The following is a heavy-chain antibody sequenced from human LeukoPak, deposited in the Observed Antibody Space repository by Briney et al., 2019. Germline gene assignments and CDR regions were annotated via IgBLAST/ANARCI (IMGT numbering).Heavy chain of an antibody. J-gene: IGHJ4*02. V-gene: IGHV3-7*01. CDR3: ARGGLRLLEWLSPFDY. CDR2: IKQDGSEK. D-gene: IGHD3-3*01. CDR1: GFTFSSYW. Sequence: HPGGSLRLYCAASGFTFSSYWMSWVRQAPGKGLEWVANIKQDGSEKYYVDSVKGRFIISRDNAKNSLYLQMNSLRVEDTAVYYCARGGLRLLEWLSPFDYWGQGTLVTVSS.